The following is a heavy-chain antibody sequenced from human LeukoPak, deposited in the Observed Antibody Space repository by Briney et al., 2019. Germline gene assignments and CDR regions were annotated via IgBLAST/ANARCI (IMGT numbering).Heavy chain of an antibody. CDR2: IYPGDSDT. Sequence: XGGXXQISCKGSGYSFTSYWIGWVXQLPGXGLEWMGIIYPGDSDTRYSPSFQGQVTISADKSISTAYLQWSSLKASDTAMYYCARRTAYGSGSWEDYWGQGTLVTVSS. J-gene: IGHJ4*02. CDR1: GYSFTSYW. D-gene: IGHD3-10*01. V-gene: IGHV5-51*01. CDR3: ARRTAYGSGSWEDY.